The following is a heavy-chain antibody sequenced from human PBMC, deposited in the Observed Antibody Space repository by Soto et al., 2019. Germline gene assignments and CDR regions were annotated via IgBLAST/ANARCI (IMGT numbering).Heavy chain of an antibody. CDR3: ARGGTVTIFGVVTSPYFDY. J-gene: IGHJ4*02. Sequence: SETLSLTCTVSGGSISSYYWSWIRQPPGKGLEWIGYVYYSGSTNYNPSLKSRVTISVDTSKNQFSLKLSSVTAADTAVYYCARGGTVTIFGVVTSPYFDYWGQGTLVTVSS. D-gene: IGHD3-3*01. CDR1: GGSISSYY. CDR2: VYYSGST. V-gene: IGHV4-59*08.